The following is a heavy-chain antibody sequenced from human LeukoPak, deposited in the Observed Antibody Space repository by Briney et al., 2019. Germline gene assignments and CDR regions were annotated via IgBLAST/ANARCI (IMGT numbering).Heavy chain of an antibody. CDR3: ARTNEGGYFAY. Sequence: PGGSLRLSCKASGFIFNNYWMHWVSQAPGKGLVWVSRINGDGSDTTYADFVRGRFTFSRDNAKNTLYLQMNSLRAEDTAVYYCARTNEGGYFAYWGQGALVTVSS. D-gene: IGHD2-8*01. CDR1: GFIFNNYW. V-gene: IGHV3-74*01. J-gene: IGHJ4*02. CDR2: INGDGSDT.